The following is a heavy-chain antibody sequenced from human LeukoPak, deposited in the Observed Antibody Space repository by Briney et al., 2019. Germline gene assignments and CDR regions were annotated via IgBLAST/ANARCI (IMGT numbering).Heavy chain of an antibody. CDR3: AKQLGYCSDGSCYFPY. V-gene: IGHV3-74*01. D-gene: IGHD2-15*01. Sequence: GGSLRLSCAASGFTFSSYWMHWVRQAPGKGLVWVSRINSDGSSTSYADSVKGRFTISRDNAKNTLYLQMNSLRAEDTAVYYCAKQLGYCSDGSCYFPYWGQGTLVTVSS. J-gene: IGHJ4*02. CDR2: INSDGSST. CDR1: GFTFSSYW.